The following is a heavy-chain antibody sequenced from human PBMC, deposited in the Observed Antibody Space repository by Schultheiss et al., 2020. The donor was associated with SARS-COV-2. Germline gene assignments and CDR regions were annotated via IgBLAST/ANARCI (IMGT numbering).Heavy chain of an antibody. V-gene: IGHV4-59*01. Sequence: SETLSLTCTVSGGSISSYHWSWIRQPPGKGLEWIGYIYYSGSTNYNPSLKSRVTISVDTSKNQFSLKLSSVTAADTAVYYCARNLRDGYSSLDYWGQGTLVTVSS. CDR3: ARNLRDGYSSLDY. J-gene: IGHJ4*02. CDR2: IYYSGST. D-gene: IGHD5-24*01. CDR1: GGSISSYH.